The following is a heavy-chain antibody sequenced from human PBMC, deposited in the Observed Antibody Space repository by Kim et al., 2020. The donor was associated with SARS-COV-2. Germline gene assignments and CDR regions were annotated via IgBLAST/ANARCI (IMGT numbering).Heavy chain of an antibody. D-gene: IGHD3-3*01. J-gene: IGHJ4*02. V-gene: IGHV3-23*01. CDR3: AKTPYYDFWSGYYRGTFDC. Sequence: GRFTISRDNSKNTLYLQMNSLRDEDTAVYYCAKTPYYDFWSGYYRGTFDCWGQGTLVTVSS.